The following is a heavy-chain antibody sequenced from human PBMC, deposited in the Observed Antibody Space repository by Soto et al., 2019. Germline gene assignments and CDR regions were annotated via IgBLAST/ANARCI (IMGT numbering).Heavy chain of an antibody. J-gene: IGHJ4*02. CDR2: INHSGST. CDR1: GGSFSGYY. CDR3: ASTPYCTKGVCYTGPLDY. D-gene: IGHD2-8*01. V-gene: IGHV4-34*01. Sequence: PSETLSLTCAVYGGSFSGYYWSWIRQPPGKGLEWIGEINHSGSTNYNPSLKSRVTISVDTSKNQFSLKLTSVTAADTAVYYCASTPYCTKGVCYTGPLDYWGQGTLVTVSS.